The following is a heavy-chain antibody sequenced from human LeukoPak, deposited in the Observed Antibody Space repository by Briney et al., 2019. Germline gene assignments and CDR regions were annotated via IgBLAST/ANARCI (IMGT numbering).Heavy chain of an antibody. CDR2: VNRDGSET. CDR3: ARNNGMDV. Sequence: GGSLRLSCAASGFALSSHWMTWVRQVPGRGPEGVANVNRDGSETYYLASVKGRFTISKDNAKNSLYLQMNSLRAEDTALYHCARNNGMDVWGQGTTVIVSS. V-gene: IGHV3-7*03. J-gene: IGHJ6*02. CDR1: GFALSSHW.